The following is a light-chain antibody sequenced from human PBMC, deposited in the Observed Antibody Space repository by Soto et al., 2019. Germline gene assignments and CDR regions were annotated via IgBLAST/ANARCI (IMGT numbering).Light chain of an antibody. V-gene: IGKV3-15*01. J-gene: IGKJ2*01. Sequence: IVMTQTPATLSVSPGERVTLSCRASQSVSYHVAWYQQKPGQTPRLVMYDASSRASGIPARFSGSRSGTEFSLTISSLQSEDFGVYYCLHHNNWPYTFGQGTKVDIK. CDR1: QSVSYH. CDR3: LHHNNWPYT. CDR2: DAS.